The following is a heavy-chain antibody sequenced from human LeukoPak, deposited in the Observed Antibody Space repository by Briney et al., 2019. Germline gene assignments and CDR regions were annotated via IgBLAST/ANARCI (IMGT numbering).Heavy chain of an antibody. Sequence: SETLSLTCTVSGGSISSSNYYWSWIRQPAGKGLEWIGRIYTSRSTNYNPSLKSPVTMSVDTSKNQFSLKLSSVTAADTAVYYCARRVVVRGVPYFDYWGQGTLVTVSS. CDR3: ARRVVVRGVPYFDY. CDR1: GGSISSSNYY. J-gene: IGHJ4*02. V-gene: IGHV4-61*02. D-gene: IGHD3-10*01. CDR2: IYTSRST.